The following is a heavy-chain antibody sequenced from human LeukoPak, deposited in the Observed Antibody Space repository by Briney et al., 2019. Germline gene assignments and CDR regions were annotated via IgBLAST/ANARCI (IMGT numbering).Heavy chain of an antibody. J-gene: IGHJ4*02. CDR2: INHSGST. D-gene: IGHD3-22*01. V-gene: IGHV4-34*01. Sequence: SETLSLTCAVYGGSFSGYYWSWIRQPPGKGLEWIGEINHSGSTNYNPSLKSRVTISVDTSKNQFSLKLSSVTAADTAVYYCARLGGYDSSGYSSGNLDYWGQGTLVTVSS. CDR1: GGSFSGYY. CDR3: ARLGGYDSSGYSSGNLDY.